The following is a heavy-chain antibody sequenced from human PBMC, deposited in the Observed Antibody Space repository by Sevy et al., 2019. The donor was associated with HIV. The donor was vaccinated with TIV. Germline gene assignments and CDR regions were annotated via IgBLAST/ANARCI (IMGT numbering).Heavy chain of an antibody. CDR2: IRNRPNSYNT. Sequence: GGSLRLSCAASGFTFSDHYVDWVRQAPGKGLEWVGRIRNRPNSYNTEYAGSVKGRFTISRDDSRNSVYLQMNSLKTQDSAVYYCVRGPNCGVGGCQQISPYCLDVWGKGATVTVSS. D-gene: IGHD2-15*01. J-gene: IGHJ6*03. V-gene: IGHV3-72*01. CDR1: GFTFSDHY. CDR3: VRGPNCGVGGCQQISPYCLDV.